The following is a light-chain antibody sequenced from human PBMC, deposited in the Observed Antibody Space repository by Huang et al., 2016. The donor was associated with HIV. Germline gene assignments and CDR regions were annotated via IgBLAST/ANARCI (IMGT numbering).Light chain of an antibody. CDR3: QQRSNWPLFT. J-gene: IGKJ3*01. CDR2: DKS. V-gene: IGKV3-11*01. CDR1: QGVSSS. Sequence: EIVLTQSPATLSLSPGERATLSCKASQGVSSSLACYQQKPGQAPSLLIYDKSNRATGIPARFSGSESGTDFTLTISSLEPEDFAVYYCQQRSNWPLFTFGPGTKVDIK.